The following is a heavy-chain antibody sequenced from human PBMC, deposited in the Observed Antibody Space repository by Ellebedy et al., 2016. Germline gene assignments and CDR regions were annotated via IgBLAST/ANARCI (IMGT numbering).Heavy chain of an antibody. CDR3: AKDLLEPRGNGYAQFDY. CDR1: GFMFSGYG. J-gene: IGHJ4*02. CDR2: IWPDGRTD. V-gene: IGHV3-30*02. Sequence: GESLKISCAASGFMFSGYGMHWVRQAPGKGLEWVSFIWPDGRTDYKDSVKGRFTVSRDNSQNNLYLRMYSLRAEDTAIYYCAKDLLEPRGNGYAQFDYWGQGTLVTVSS. D-gene: IGHD5-18*01.